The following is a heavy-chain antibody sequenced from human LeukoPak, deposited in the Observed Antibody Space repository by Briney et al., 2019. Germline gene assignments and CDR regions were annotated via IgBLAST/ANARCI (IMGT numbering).Heavy chain of an antibody. V-gene: IGHV3-23*01. D-gene: IGHD3-10*01. CDR1: GFTFSSYA. Sequence: GGSLRLSCAASGFTFSSYAMSWVRQAPGKGLEWVSGISDSGTSTYYVESVKDRFTISRDNSKNTLYLQMNSLRAEDTAVYYCATGSANYYASFDYWDQGTLVTVSS. CDR2: ISDSGTST. CDR3: ATGSANYYASFDY. J-gene: IGHJ4*02.